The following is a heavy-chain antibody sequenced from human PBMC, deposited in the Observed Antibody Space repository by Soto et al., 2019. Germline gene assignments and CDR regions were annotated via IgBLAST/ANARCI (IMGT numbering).Heavy chain of an antibody. CDR1: GYTFTNYA. Sequence: QVQLVQSGAEEKKPGASVKVSCKASGYTFTNYAMPWVRQAPGQSLEWMGWINSVNGDTIYSQKLQGRVTITRDTSASTSYMELTSLRSEDTAVYYCARDLRGSGWYDYWGQGTLVTVSS. D-gene: IGHD6-19*01. J-gene: IGHJ4*02. CDR2: INSVNGDT. V-gene: IGHV1-3*05. CDR3: ARDLRGSGWYDY.